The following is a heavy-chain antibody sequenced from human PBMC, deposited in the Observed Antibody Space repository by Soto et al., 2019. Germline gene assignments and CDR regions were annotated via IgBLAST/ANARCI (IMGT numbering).Heavy chain of an antibody. V-gene: IGHV3-23*01. J-gene: IGHJ4*02. D-gene: IGHD5-18*01. CDR2: ISGSGDGT. CDR3: AGPGYSSQDY. Sequence: PGGSLRLSCAASGFTFSSFALSLVRQAPGKGLEWVSAISGSGDGTDYAASVKGRFTISRDNSKNTLYLQMNSLRAEDTAVYYCAGPGYSSQDYWGQGALVTVSS. CDR1: GFTFSSFA.